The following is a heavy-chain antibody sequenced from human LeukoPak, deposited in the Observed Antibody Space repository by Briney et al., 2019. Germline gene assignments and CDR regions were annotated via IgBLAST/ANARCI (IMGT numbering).Heavy chain of an antibody. V-gene: IGHV3-7*01. CDR1: GFSFKSYS. CDR3: AIKSSIAASKN. J-gene: IGHJ4*01. Sequence: GGSLRLSCAASGFSFKSYSMSWIRQTPGKGLEWVANIKQDGSEKYYVDSVKGRFNISRDNGKNSLYLQMNSLRAEDTAVYYCAIKSSIAASKNWVQGTLVTVSS. CDR2: IKQDGSEK. D-gene: IGHD6-25*01.